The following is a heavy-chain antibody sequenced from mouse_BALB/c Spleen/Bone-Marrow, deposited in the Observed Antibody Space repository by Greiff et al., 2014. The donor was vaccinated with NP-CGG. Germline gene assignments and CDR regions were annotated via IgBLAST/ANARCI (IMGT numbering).Heavy chain of an antibody. Sequence: LVKTGASVKISCKTSGYSFTNYYIHWVKQSHGKSLEWIGYISCYKGATSYNQKFKGKATFTVDTSSSTAYMQFNSLTPEDSAVYYCARSDGRYLYWYFDVWGAGTTVTVSP. CDR3: ARSDGRYLYWYFDV. CDR1: GYSFTNYY. J-gene: IGHJ1*01. V-gene: IGHV1S34*01. D-gene: IGHD1-1*02. CDR2: ISCYKGAT.